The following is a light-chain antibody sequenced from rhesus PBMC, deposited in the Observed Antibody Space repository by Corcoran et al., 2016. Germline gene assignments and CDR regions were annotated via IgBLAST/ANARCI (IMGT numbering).Light chain of an antibody. Sequence: EIVMTQSPATLSLSPGETATLSCRASESVGSFLAWYQQKPGKALKLLVHRANFRATGIPDRFSGSGSGKDVTLTINSLEPEDVGLYHCQQYNDLWTFGQGTKVEIK. V-gene: IGKV3-40*03. CDR1: ESVGSF. J-gene: IGKJ1*01. CDR3: QQYNDLWT. CDR2: RAN.